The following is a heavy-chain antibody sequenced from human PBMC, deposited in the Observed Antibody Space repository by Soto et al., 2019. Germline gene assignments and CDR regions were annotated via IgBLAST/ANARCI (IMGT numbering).Heavy chain of an antibody. J-gene: IGHJ4*02. D-gene: IGHD6-25*01. Sequence: GESLKISCAASGFTFNNYAMSWVRQAPGKGLEWVSAISSSGGSTYYADSVKGRFTISRDNSENTPFLQMNSLRAEDTAVYYCAKRPGLAHFDYWGQGTLVTVSS. V-gene: IGHV3-23*01. CDR2: ISSSGGST. CDR3: AKRPGLAHFDY. CDR1: GFTFNNYA.